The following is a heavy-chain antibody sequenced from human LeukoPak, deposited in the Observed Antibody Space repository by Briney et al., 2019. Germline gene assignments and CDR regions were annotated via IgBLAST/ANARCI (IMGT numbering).Heavy chain of an antibody. CDR1: EFTFSAYP. Sequence: GGSLRLSCAASEFTFSAYPMHWLRQRPGKGLESLAVISHDASETYYANSVKGRFTISRDNSKDTLYLQMTSLRGEDTAVYYCAREDCSSTSCYRGAGWFDPWGQGTLVTVSS. D-gene: IGHD2-2*01. J-gene: IGHJ5*02. V-gene: IGHV3-30*04. CDR2: ISHDASET. CDR3: AREDCSSTSCYRGAGWFDP.